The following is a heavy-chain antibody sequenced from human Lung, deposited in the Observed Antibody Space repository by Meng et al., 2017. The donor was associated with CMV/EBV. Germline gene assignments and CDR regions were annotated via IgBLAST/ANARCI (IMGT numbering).Heavy chain of an antibody. CDR1: GGSINSRGYY. J-gene: IGHJ4*02. CDR2: IYYSGAT. V-gene: IGHV4-31*03. CDR3: ARVLYYYGSACNFDH. D-gene: IGHD3-10*01. Sequence: SETLSLTCSVSGGSINSRGYYWSWVRQYPGRGLEWVGHIYYSGATYYTPSLRSRLIISLDTSKNQFSLRLSSVTAADTAVYFCARVLYYYGSACNFDHWGQGXLVTASS.